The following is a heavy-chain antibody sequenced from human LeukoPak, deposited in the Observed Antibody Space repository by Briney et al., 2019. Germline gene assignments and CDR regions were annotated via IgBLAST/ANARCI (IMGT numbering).Heavy chain of an antibody. Sequence: PSETLSLTCTVSGGSISSSSYYWGWIRQPPGKGLEWIGSIYYSGSTYYNPSLKSRVTISVDTSKNQFSLKLSSVTAADTAVYYCARAQISGYEPDAFDIWGQGTMVTVSS. V-gene: IGHV4-39*07. J-gene: IGHJ3*02. CDR3: ARAQISGYEPDAFDI. CDR2: IYYSGST. D-gene: IGHD5-12*01. CDR1: GGSISSSSYY.